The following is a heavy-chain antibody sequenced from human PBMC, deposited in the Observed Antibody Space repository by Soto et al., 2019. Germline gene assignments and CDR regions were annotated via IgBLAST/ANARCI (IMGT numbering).Heavy chain of an antibody. V-gene: IGHV3-33*01. J-gene: IGHJ3*02. CDR3: ARDPRGIAGTDAFDI. CDR1: GFTFSTYG. D-gene: IGHD3-10*01. Sequence: QVQLVESGGGVVQPGTSLRLSCAASGFTFSTYGMHWVRQAPGKGLEWVAVIWYDGSDKYYADSVKGRFTISRDNSRNTLYLQMNSLTAEDTAVYYCARDPRGIAGTDAFDIWGQGTMVTVSS. CDR2: IWYDGSDK.